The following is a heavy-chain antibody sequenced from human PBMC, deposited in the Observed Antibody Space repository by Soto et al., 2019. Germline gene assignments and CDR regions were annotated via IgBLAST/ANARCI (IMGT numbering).Heavy chain of an antibody. Sequence: SGPTLVKPTQTRTLTCTFSRFSLSTSGGGVGWIRQPPGKALEWLPLIYWDDDKRYNPSLKSRLTLTKDTPNNQVVLTITNMDPVDTATYYCAHRRAPLLWFGESYNWFDPWGQGTLVTVSS. J-gene: IGHJ5*02. D-gene: IGHD3-10*01. CDR2: IYWDDDK. V-gene: IGHV2-5*02. CDR3: AHRRAPLLWFGESYNWFDP. CDR1: RFSLSTSGGG.